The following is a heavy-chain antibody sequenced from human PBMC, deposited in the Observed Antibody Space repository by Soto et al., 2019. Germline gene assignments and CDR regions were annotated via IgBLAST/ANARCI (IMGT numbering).Heavy chain of an antibody. V-gene: IGHV1-18*01. J-gene: IGHJ6*04. CDR3: VMVDNYVTPTPQDV. Sequence: QVQLVQSGDEVKKPGASVKVSCKASGYIFVNYGIAWVRQAPGQGLEWMGWISPYTGNTHSATKVQGRLTMTTDTSTSTDYMDLGSLTSDDTAVYYCVMVDNYVTPTPQDVWGKGTTVTVSS. CDR1: GYIFVNYG. CDR2: ISPYTGNT. D-gene: IGHD3-16*01.